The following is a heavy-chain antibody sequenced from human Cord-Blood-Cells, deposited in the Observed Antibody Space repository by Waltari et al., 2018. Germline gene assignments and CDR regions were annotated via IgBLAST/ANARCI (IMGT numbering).Heavy chain of an antibody. CDR2: ISYDGSNK. Sequence: QVQLVESGGGVVQPGRSLRLSCAASGFTFSSYGMHWVPQPPGKGLEWVAVISYDGSNKYYADSVKGRFTISRDNSKNTLYLQMNSLRAEDTAVYYCAKELPNNYDILTGFDYWGQGTLVTVSS. CDR3: AKELPNNYDILTGFDY. CDR1: GFTFSSYG. V-gene: IGHV3-30*18. D-gene: IGHD3-9*01. J-gene: IGHJ4*02.